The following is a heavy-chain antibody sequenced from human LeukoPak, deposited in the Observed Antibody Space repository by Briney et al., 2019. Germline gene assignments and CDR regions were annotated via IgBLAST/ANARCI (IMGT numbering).Heavy chain of an antibody. V-gene: IGHV4-30-2*01. CDR2: IYHSGST. J-gene: IGHJ3*02. D-gene: IGHD3-9*01. CDR3: ARLHAQYFDWAVGAFDI. CDR1: GGSISSGSYS. Sequence: PSQTLSLTCAVSGGSISSGSYSWSWIRQPPGKGLEWIGYIYHSGSTYYNPSLKSRVTISVDRSKNQFSLKLSSVTAADTAVYYCARLHAQYFDWAVGAFDIWGQGTMVTVSS.